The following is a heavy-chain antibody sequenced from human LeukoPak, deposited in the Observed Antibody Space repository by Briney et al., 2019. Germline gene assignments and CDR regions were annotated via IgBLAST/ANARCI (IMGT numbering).Heavy chain of an antibody. Sequence: ASVKVSCKASGYTFTSYAMNWVRQAPGQGLEWMGWINTNTGNPTYAQGFTGRFVFSLDTSVSTAYLQISSLKAEDTTVYYCARLYCSSTSCYLDYWGQGTLVTVSS. D-gene: IGHD2-2*01. V-gene: IGHV7-4-1*02. CDR3: ARLYCSSTSCYLDY. CDR1: GYTFTSYA. J-gene: IGHJ4*02. CDR2: INTNTGNP.